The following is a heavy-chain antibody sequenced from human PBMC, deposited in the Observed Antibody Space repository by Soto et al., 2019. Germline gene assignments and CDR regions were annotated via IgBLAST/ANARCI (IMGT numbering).Heavy chain of an antibody. Sequence: LRLSCSGSGFTFSSYAMNLVRQARGKGLEWISGISGASGSTYTADSVKGRFTISRDNSKNTLYLQMNSLRAEDTAVYYCARSLPLYDATGYYRAPYDHWGQGTGVTIYS. V-gene: IGHV3-23*01. CDR2: ISGASGST. J-gene: IGHJ4*02. CDR3: ARSLPLYDATGYYRAPYDH. CDR1: GFTFSSYA. D-gene: IGHD3-9*01.